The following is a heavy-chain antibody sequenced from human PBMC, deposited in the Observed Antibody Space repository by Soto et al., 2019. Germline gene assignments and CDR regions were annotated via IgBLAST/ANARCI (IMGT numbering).Heavy chain of an antibody. CDR1: GFTFSNFW. Sequence: GESLEISCAASGFTFSNFWMHWVRQAPGKGLVWVSRIYSDGSGTTYADSVKARFTISRDNAKSTLYLQMNSLRAEDTAVYYCATLNSFGSDYWGRGNLVTVSS. CDR3: ATLNSFGSDY. CDR2: IYSDGSGT. J-gene: IGHJ4*02. D-gene: IGHD5-18*01. V-gene: IGHV3-74*01.